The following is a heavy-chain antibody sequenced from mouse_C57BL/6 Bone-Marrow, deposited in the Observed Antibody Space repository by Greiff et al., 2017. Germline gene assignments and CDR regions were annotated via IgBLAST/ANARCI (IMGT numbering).Heavy chain of an antibody. CDR2: IYPRSGNT. J-gene: IGHJ4*01. CDR1: GYTFTSYG. V-gene: IGHV1-81*01. Sequence: QVQLQQSGAELARPGASVKLSCKASGYTFTSYGISWVKQSTGQGLEWIGEIYPRSGNTYYNEKFKGKATLTADKSSSTAYMELRSLTSEDSAVYVCARDYYSNYRGYWGQGTSVTVSS. D-gene: IGHD2-5*01. CDR3: ARDYYSNYRGY.